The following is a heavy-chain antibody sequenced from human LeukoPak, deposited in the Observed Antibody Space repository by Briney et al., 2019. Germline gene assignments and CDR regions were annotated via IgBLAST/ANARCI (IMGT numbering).Heavy chain of an antibody. J-gene: IGHJ6*03. CDR3: ARSERDCTNGVCPSTEYYYYYYYMDV. D-gene: IGHD2-8*01. CDR2: IIPIFGTA. Sequence: SVNVSCKASGGTLSSYAISGVRQAPGQGLEWMGGIIPIFGTANYAQKFQGRVTITTDDTTSTAYMALSSLRSEDTAVYYCARSERDCTNGVCPSTEYYYYYYYMDVWGKGTTVTVSS. CDR1: GGTLSSYA. V-gene: IGHV1-69*05.